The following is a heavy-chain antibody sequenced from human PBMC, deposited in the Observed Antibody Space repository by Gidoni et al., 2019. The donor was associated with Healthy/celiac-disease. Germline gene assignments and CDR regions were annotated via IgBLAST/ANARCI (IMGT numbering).Heavy chain of an antibody. CDR3: ARVTAIFTPGY. Sequence: QLQLQEPGPGLVKPSETLSLTCTVSGGSISSSSYYWGWIRQPPGKGLEWIGSIYYSGSTYYNPSLKSRVTISVDTSKNQFSLKLSSVTAADTAVYYCARVTAIFTPGYWGQGTLVTVSS. V-gene: IGHV4-39*01. J-gene: IGHJ4*02. D-gene: IGHD2-21*02. CDR1: GGSISSSSYY. CDR2: IYYSGST.